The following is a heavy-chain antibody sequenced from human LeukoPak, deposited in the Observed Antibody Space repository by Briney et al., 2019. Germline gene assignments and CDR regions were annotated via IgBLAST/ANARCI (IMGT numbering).Heavy chain of an antibody. CDR2: FNPHKGYT. J-gene: IGHJ4*02. D-gene: IGHD3-16*02. CDR1: GFTFTSDYY. CDR3: VREGNDLLSKNFDC. V-gene: IGHV1-2*02. Sequence: ASVKVSCKASGFTFTSDYYLRWVRQAPGQGLEWMGYFNPHKGYTSSPQKFQGRITMTTDTSISAVYMELSSLISDDTAIYCVREGNDLLSKNFDCWGQGTLVTVSS.